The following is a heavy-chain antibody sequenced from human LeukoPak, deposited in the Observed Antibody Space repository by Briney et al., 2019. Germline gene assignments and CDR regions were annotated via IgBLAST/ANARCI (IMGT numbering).Heavy chain of an antibody. J-gene: IGHJ4*02. D-gene: IGHD6-19*01. CDR2: IGPGSNTI. CDR3: ARERGYSSGWYLDY. Sequence: GGSLRLSCAASGFTFNIYSINWVRQAPGKGLEWVSYIGPGSNTIFYADSVKGRFTISRDGAKSSLSLQMNSLRDEDTAVYYCARERGYSSGWYLDYWGQGTLVTVSS. CDR1: GFTFNIYS. V-gene: IGHV3-48*02.